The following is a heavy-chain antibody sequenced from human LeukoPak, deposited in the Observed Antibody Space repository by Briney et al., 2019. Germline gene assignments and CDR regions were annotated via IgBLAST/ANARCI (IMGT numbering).Heavy chain of an antibody. J-gene: IGHJ3*02. CDR2: IKQDGSEK. Sequence: PGGSLRLSCAASGFTFSSYWMSWVRQAPGKGLEWVANIKQDGSEKYYVDSVKGRFTISRDNAKNSLYLQMNSLRAEDTAVYYCARDHYYYDSSGPNAFDIWGQGTMVTVSS. V-gene: IGHV3-7*01. D-gene: IGHD3-22*01. CDR1: GFTFSSYW. CDR3: ARDHYYYDSSGPNAFDI.